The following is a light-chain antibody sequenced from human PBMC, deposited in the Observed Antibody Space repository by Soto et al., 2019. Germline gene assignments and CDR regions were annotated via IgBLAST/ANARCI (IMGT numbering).Light chain of an antibody. J-gene: IGKJ4*01. Sequence: EIVLTQSPAPLSLSPGKRATLSCRASQSVSNFLAWYQQKAGQAPRLLIYDTSNRAGGITARFSGSGSGTDFTLTISSLEPEDFAVYYCQQRINWPLTFGGGTKVEIK. CDR1: QSVSNF. CDR2: DTS. CDR3: QQRINWPLT. V-gene: IGKV3-11*01.